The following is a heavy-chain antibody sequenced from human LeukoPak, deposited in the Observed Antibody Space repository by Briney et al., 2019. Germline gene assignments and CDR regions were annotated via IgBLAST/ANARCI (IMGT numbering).Heavy chain of an antibody. D-gene: IGHD2-21*01. CDR1: GFTFSDYY. CDR3: ARASYCGGDCYFRY. Sequence: GGSLRLSCAASGFTFSDYYMSWIRQAPGEGLEWVSYISSSGSTIYYADSVKGRFTISRDNAKNSLYLQMNSLRAEDTAVYYCARASYCGGDCYFRYWGQGTLVTVSS. V-gene: IGHV3-11*01. J-gene: IGHJ4*02. CDR2: ISSSGSTI.